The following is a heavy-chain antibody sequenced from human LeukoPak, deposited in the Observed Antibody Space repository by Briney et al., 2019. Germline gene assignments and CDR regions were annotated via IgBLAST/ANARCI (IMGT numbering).Heavy chain of an antibody. V-gene: IGHV4-59*01. J-gene: IGHJ3*02. CDR3: ARFYTDAFDI. Sequence: SETLSLTCTVSGGSISSYYWSWIRQPPGKGLEWIGYIYYSGSTNYNPSLKSRVTISVDTSKNQFSLKLSSVTVADTAVYYCARFYTDAFDIWGQGTMVTVSS. CDR1: GGSISSYY. CDR2: IYYSGST. D-gene: IGHD3-16*01.